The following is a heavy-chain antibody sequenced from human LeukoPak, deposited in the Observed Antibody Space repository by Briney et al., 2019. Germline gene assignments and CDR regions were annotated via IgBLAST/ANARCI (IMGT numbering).Heavy chain of an antibody. CDR2: IRYDGSNK. D-gene: IGHD1-26*01. CDR1: GFTFSSYG. V-gene: IGHV3-30*02. CDR3: ARDVRAGYSLDY. Sequence: PGGSLRLSCAASGFTFSSYGMHWVRQAPGKGLEWVAFIRYDGSNKYYADSVKGRFTISRDNSKNTLYLQMNSLRAEDTAVYYCARDVRAGYSLDYWGQGTLVTVSS. J-gene: IGHJ4*02.